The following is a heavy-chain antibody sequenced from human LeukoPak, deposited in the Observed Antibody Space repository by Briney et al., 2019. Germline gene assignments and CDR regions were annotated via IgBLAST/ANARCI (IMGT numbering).Heavy chain of an antibody. CDR3: ARDSPWELLAFDI. V-gene: IGHV4-31*03. Sequence: SQTLSLTCTVSGGSISSGGHYWSWIRQHPGKGLEWIGYIYYSGSTYYNPSLKSRVTISVDTSKNQFSLKLSSVTAADTAVYYCARDSPWELLAFDIWGQGTMVTVSS. J-gene: IGHJ3*02. CDR2: IYYSGST. D-gene: IGHD1-26*01. CDR1: GGSISSGGHY.